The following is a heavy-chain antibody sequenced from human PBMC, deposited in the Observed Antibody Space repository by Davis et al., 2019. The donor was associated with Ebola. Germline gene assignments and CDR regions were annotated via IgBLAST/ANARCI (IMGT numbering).Heavy chain of an antibody. J-gene: IGHJ4*02. V-gene: IGHV1-2*06. CDR1: GYTFSDYY. CDR3: ARGHNYAHEY. D-gene: IGHD4-11*01. CDR2: INPKSGDT. Sequence: ASVKVSCKASGYTFSDYYMHWVRQAPGQRLEWMGRINPKSGDTYYSQRFQGRVTMTRDTSISTAYMDLVRLTSDDTADYYCARGHNYAHEYWGQGTLVTVSS.